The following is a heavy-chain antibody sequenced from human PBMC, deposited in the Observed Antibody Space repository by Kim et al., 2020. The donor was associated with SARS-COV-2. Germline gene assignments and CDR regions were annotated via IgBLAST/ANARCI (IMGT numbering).Heavy chain of an antibody. V-gene: IGHV3-74*01. D-gene: IGHD1-26*01. Sequence: GGSLRLSCAASGFTFSSYWMHWVRQAPGKGLVWVSRINGDGSSTSYADSVKGRFTISRDNAKNTLYLQMNSLRAEDTAVYYCAKRDYSGSYYYFDYWGQGTLVTVSS. CDR3: AKRDYSGSYYYFDY. CDR1: GFTFSSYW. J-gene: IGHJ4*02. CDR2: INGDGSST.